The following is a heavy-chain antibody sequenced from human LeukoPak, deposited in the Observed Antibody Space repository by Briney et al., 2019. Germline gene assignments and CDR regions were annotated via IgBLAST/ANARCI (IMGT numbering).Heavy chain of an antibody. D-gene: IGHD6-19*01. Sequence: GGSLRLSCAASGFTFSSYAMHWVRQAPGKGLEWVAFIRYDGSNKYYADSVKGRFTISRDNSKNTLYLQMNSLRAEDTSVYYCAKDLEPQWLVGGYFDYWGQGTLVTVSS. CDR2: IRYDGSNK. J-gene: IGHJ4*02. CDR3: AKDLEPQWLVGGYFDY. CDR1: GFTFSSYA. V-gene: IGHV3-30*02.